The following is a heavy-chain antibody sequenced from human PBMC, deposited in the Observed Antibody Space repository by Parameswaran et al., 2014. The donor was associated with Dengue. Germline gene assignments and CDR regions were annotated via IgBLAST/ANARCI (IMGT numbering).Heavy chain of an antibody. D-gene: IGHD3-3*01. Sequence: WIRQPPGKGLEWIGSIYYSGSTYYNPSLKSRVTISVDTSKNQFSLKLSSVTAADTAVYYCARKGGQYYDFWSGSFDYWGQGTLVTVSS. V-gene: IGHV4-39*01. CDR3: ARKGGQYYDFWSGSFDY. J-gene: IGHJ4*02. CDR2: IYYSGST.